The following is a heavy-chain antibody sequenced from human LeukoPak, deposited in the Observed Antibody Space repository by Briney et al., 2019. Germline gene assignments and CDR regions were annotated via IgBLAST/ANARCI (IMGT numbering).Heavy chain of an antibody. CDR3: AREVRGSGLQGHGWFDP. CDR1: GGSFSGYY. CDR2: INHSGST. D-gene: IGHD3-10*01. J-gene: IGHJ5*02. Sequence: SETLSLTCAVYGGSFSGYYWSWIRQPPGKGLEWIGEINHSGSTSYNPSLKSRVTISVDTSKNQFSLKLSSVTAADTAVYYCAREVRGSGLQGHGWFDPWGQGTLVTVSS. V-gene: IGHV4-34*01.